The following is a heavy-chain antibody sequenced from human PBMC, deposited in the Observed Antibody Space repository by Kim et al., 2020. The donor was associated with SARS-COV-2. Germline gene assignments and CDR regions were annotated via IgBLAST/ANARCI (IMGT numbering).Heavy chain of an antibody. Sequence: SVKVSCKASGGTFRNHGVSWVRQAPGQGLEWMGRIIPILDKRNYAQRFQGRVTVTAAISTSIAYLDLSSLRSEDTAVYYCVRDTTLAGTEHAWFDPWGQ. V-gene: IGHV1-69*04. J-gene: IGHJ5*02. CDR1: GGTFRNHG. CDR2: IIPILDKR. D-gene: IGHD6-19*01. CDR3: VRDTTLAGTEHAWFDP.